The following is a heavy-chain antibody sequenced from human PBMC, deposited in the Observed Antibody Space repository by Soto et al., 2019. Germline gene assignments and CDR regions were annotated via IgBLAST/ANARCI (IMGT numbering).Heavy chain of an antibody. J-gene: IGHJ4*02. D-gene: IGHD3-16*01. CDR2: IYSGGTT. CDR1: GFTVSSNY. V-gene: IGHV3-53*01. CDR3: ARGWGHFDY. Sequence: EVQLVESGGGWIQPGGSLRLSCAASGFTVSSNYMSWVRQAPGKGLEWVSVIYSGGTTYYADSMKGRVTISIDNPKNTVYLQMNSLRADDTAVYYCARGWGHFDYWGQGTLVTVSS.